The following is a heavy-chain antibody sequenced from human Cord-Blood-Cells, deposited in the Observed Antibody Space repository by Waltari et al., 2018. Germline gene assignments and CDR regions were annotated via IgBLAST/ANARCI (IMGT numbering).Heavy chain of an antibody. CDR1: GYTFPASH. J-gene: IGHJ1*01. CDR2: INPNSGGT. CDR3: ARSYGAAGTCFQH. V-gene: IGHV1-2*06. D-gene: IGHD6-13*01. Sequence: VQLVQPGAEVKKPGPSVKVPCKPSGYTFPASHMPWLRQAPGQGLEWMGRINPNSGGTNYAQKFQGRVTMTRDTSISTAYMELSRLRSDDTAVYYCARSYGAAGTCFQHWGQGTLVTVSS.